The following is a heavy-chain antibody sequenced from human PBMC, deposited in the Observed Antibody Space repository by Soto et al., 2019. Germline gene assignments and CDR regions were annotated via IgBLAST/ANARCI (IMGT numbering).Heavy chain of an antibody. J-gene: IGHJ4*02. CDR3: AREADFASSGYVLDY. CDR1: GFTFSGFS. CDR2: VTSSPSSM. D-gene: IGHD3-22*01. V-gene: IGHV3-21*02. Sequence: EVQLVESGGGPVKPGGSLRLSCAASGFTFSGFSMNWVRQAPGKGLEWVSSVTSSPSSMFYADSVKGRFTISRDDAKDSLFLQMNSLRADDTAVYYCAREADFASSGYVLDYWGLGTLVTVSS.